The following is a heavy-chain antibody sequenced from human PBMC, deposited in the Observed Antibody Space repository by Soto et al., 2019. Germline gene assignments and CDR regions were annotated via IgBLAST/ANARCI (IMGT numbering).Heavy chain of an antibody. CDR2: LSWNSGFS. CDR3: AKGRGTIVVTDAYDI. CDR1: GFSFDDYA. D-gene: IGHD3-22*01. V-gene: IGHV3-9*01. J-gene: IGHJ3*02. Sequence: GGSLRLSCGGSGFSFDDYAMHWVRQAPGKGPEWVASLSWNSGFSGYADSVKGRFTISRDNAQSSVHLQMNNLRTEDTALYYCAKGRGTIVVTDAYDIWGQGTMVTVSS.